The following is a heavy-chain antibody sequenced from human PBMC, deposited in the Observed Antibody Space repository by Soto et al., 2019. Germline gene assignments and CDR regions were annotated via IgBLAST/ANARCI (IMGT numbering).Heavy chain of an antibody. Sequence: QVQLQESGPGLVKPSQTLSLTCTVSGGSISSGGYYWSWIRQHPGKGLEWIGYIYYSGSTYYNPSLKSRVTISVDTSKNHFSLKLSSVTAADTAVYYCARDPGYCSGGSCLRWFDPWGQGTLVTVSS. CDR2: IYYSGST. CDR1: GGSISSGGYY. V-gene: IGHV4-31*03. D-gene: IGHD2-15*01. CDR3: ARDPGYCSGGSCLRWFDP. J-gene: IGHJ5*02.